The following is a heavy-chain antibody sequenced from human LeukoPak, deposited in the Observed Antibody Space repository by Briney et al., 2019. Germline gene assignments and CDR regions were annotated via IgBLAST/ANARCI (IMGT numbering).Heavy chain of an antibody. J-gene: IGHJ4*02. CDR1: GYSFTGYW. D-gene: IGHD2-8*01. V-gene: IGHV5-51*01. CDR3: ARRKGHDFNNGGYIFDY. CDR2: IYPGDSDT. Sequence: GESLKISCQGFGYSFTGYWIAWVRQMPGEGLEWMGIIYPGDSDTRYSPAFQGQVTISADKSIDTAYLQWSSLKASDTAMYYCARRKGHDFNNGGYIFDYWGQGSLVTVSS.